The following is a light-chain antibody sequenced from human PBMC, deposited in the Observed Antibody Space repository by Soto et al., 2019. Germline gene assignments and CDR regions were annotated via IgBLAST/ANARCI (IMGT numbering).Light chain of an antibody. J-gene: IGLJ1*01. CDR1: SSNIGSYT. CDR3: AAWDDSLNGSV. CDR2: SNH. V-gene: IGLV1-44*01. Sequence: QPVLTQPPSASGTPGQTVTVSCSGSSSNIGSYTVNWYQQLPGTAPKLVIYSNHQRPSGVPDRFSGSKSGTSASLAISGLQSEDEADYYCAAWDDSLNGSVFGSGTKLTV.